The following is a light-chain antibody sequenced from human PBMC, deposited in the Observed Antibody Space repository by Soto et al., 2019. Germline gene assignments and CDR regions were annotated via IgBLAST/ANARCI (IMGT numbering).Light chain of an antibody. CDR3: QHYNSYSEA. Sequence: DIQITQYSSTLSGSVGDRVTITCRASQTISSWLAWYQQKPGKAPKLLIYKASTLKSGVPSRFSGSGSGTEFTLTISSLQPDDFATYYCQHYNSYSEAFGQGTKVDI. CDR2: KAS. CDR1: QTISSW. J-gene: IGKJ1*01. V-gene: IGKV1-5*03.